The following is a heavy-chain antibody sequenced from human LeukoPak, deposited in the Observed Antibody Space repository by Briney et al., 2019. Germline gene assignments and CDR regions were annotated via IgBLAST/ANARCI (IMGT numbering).Heavy chain of an antibody. CDR2: IYYSGST. J-gene: IGHJ4*02. CDR3: ASGDYVGLHSTSFDY. D-gene: IGHD2/OR15-2a*01. Sequence: SETLSLTCTVSGGSISSSSYYWGWIRQPPGKGLELIGYIYYSGSTNYNPSLKSRVTISVDTSKNQFSLKLSSVTAADTAVYYCASGDYVGLHSTSFDYWGQGTLVTVSS. CDR1: GGSISSSSYY. V-gene: IGHV4-61*05.